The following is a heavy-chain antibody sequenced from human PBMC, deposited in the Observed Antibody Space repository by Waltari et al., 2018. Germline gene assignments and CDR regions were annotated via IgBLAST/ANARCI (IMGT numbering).Heavy chain of an antibody. CDR2: INPNSEGT. CDR3: AREQTRSRVATIIS. J-gene: IGHJ5*02. D-gene: IGHD5-12*01. V-gene: IGHV1-2*02. Sequence: QVQLVQSGAEVKRPGASVKVSCKASGYTFTNYYMNWVRQAPGQAPEWMGWINPNSEGTHYAEKFQGRVLMTSDTSVNTVYMELSSLRSDDTAVYYCAREQTRSRVATIISWGQGTLLTVSS. CDR1: GYTFTNYY.